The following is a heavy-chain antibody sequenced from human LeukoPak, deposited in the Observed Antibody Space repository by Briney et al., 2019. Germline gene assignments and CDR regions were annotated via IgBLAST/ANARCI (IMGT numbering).Heavy chain of an antibody. CDR3: AKSKENWEDDAFDF. CDR2: INPAGDT. Sequence: GGSLRLSCAASGFTFNTYDMHWVRQATGKGLEWVSGINPAGDTYYPGSVKGRFTISREGGKNSFYLQMNSLRAEDTAVYYCAKSKENWEDDAFDFWGQGTMVTVSS. CDR1: GFTFNTYD. V-gene: IGHV3-13*04. J-gene: IGHJ3*01. D-gene: IGHD7-27*01.